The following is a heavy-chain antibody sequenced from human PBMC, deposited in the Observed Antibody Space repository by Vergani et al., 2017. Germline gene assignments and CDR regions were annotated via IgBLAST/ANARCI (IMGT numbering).Heavy chain of an antibody. CDR1: GLTFSSYV. J-gene: IGHJ4*02. V-gene: IGHV3-30*02. CDR3: AKGRRKAAAGPDY. Sequence: QVQLVESGGGGVQLGGSLRLSCVASGLTFSSYVMHWVRPAPGKGLEWVAFIRYDGSNKYYADSVKGRFTISRENSKNTLYLQMNSLRAEDTAVYYCAKGRRKAAAGPDYWGQGTLVTVSS. D-gene: IGHD6-13*01. CDR2: IRYDGSNK.